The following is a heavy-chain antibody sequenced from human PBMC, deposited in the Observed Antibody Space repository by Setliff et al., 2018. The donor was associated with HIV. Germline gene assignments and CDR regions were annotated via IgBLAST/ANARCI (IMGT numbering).Heavy chain of an antibody. D-gene: IGHD3-10*01. CDR3: ARQGLAMNRGVPAPILYYFDY. CDR1: GGSIVSSSYY. CDR2: MYYRGTT. Sequence: SETLSLTCTVSGGSIVSSSYYWGWIRQPPGKGLEWIGTMYYRGTTYNNPSLKSRVTFSADTSKNQFSLNLNSVTATDTAVYYCARQGLAMNRGVPAPILYYFDYWGPGILVTVSS. J-gene: IGHJ4*02. V-gene: IGHV4-39*01.